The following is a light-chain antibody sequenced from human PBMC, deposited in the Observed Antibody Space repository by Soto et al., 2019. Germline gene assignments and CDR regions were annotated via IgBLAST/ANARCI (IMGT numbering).Light chain of an antibody. CDR2: DAS. V-gene: IGKV3-11*01. J-gene: IGKJ5*01. CDR1: QSLKTF. CDR3: QQRSNWPPIT. Sequence: EIVLTQSPATLSLSPGERATLSCRASQSLKTFLVWYQHRPGQAPRVLIYDASHRATGIPARFSGSGSGTDFTLTISSLEPEDAALYYCQQRSNWPPITFGQGTRLEIK.